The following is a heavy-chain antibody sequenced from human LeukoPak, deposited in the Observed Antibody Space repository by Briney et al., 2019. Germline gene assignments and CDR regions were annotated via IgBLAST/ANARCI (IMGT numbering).Heavy chain of an antibody. J-gene: IGHJ4*02. V-gene: IGHV1-18*01. CDR1: GHTFTSYG. CDR2: ISAYNGNT. CDR3: AHEDGLAAAGTVHFDY. Sequence: ASVKVSCKASGHTFTSYGISWVRRAPGQGLEWMGWISAYNGNTNYAQKVQGRVTITADESTSTAYMELSSLRSEDTAVYYCAHEDGLAAAGTVHFDYWGQGTLVTVSS. D-gene: IGHD6-13*01.